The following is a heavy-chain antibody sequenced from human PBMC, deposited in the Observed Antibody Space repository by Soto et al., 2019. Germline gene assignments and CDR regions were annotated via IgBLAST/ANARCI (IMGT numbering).Heavy chain of an antibody. CDR3: SADHPHTAIGWPV. CDR2: IVVVSGRT. Sequence: ASVKVSCKASGFDFGSFGIQFLRQTRGRGLEWIGWIVVVSGRTNYARQFQGRVAFSRDMSSTTAYMDLYDLKSDDTAVYFCSADHPHTAIGWPVWGQGTTVTVSS. J-gene: IGHJ6*02. CDR1: GFDFGSFG. V-gene: IGHV1-58*02.